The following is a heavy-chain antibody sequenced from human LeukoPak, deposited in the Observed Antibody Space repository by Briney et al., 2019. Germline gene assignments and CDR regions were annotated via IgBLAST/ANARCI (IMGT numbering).Heavy chain of an antibody. Sequence: PGGSLRLSCAASGFTFSTYAMSWVRQAPGKGPEWVSVISTGGGNANYADSVKGRFTISRDNSKNTLYLQMNSLRAEDTAVYYCAKNDFGGCHEYWGQGTLVTVSS. V-gene: IGHV3-23*01. CDR3: AKNDFGGCHEY. CDR1: GFTFSTYA. CDR2: ISTGGGNA. J-gene: IGHJ4*02. D-gene: IGHD4-23*01.